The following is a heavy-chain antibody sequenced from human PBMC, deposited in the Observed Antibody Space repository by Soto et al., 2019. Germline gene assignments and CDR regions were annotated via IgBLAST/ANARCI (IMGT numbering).Heavy chain of an antibody. CDR2: FYYSGST. J-gene: IGHJ6*04. Sequence: PSETPALTSTLSGGSMSRSYGSWFWQPTRKGLEWIGYFYYSGSTNYNPALERGVNISVDTAKYQFSLKLSSVTAADTAVYYCARHRDVYILGFGELLLYYYYDMGVWGKGTSVTVSS. CDR1: GGSMSRSY. D-gene: IGHD3-10*01. CDR3: ARHRDVYILGFGELLLYYYYDMGV. V-gene: IGHV4-59*08.